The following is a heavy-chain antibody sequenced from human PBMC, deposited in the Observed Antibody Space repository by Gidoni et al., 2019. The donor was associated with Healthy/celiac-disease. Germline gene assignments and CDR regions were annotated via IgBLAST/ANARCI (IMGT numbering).Heavy chain of an antibody. Sequence: EVQLVEFGGGLVKPGGSLRLSCAASGFSFSSYSRNWVRQAPGKGLEWFSSISSSSSYIYYADSVKGRFTISRDNAKNSLYLQMNSLRAEDTAVYYCARSGIAVAGAFDIWGQGTMVTVSS. V-gene: IGHV3-21*01. CDR3: ARSGIAVAGAFDI. CDR1: GFSFSSYS. D-gene: IGHD6-19*01. CDR2: ISSSSSYI. J-gene: IGHJ3*02.